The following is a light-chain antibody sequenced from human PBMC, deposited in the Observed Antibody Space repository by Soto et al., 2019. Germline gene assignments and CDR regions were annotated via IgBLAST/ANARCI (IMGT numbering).Light chain of an antibody. V-gene: IGKV3-11*01. CDR3: QQRSNWPLT. Sequence: EFGLAQSPGTLSLSPGERATLSCRASQSVSSYLAWYQQKPGQAPRLLIYDASNRATGIPARFSGSGSGTDFTLTISSLEPEDFAVYYCQQRSNWPLTFGGGTKVDIK. CDR2: DAS. J-gene: IGKJ4*01. CDR1: QSVSSY.